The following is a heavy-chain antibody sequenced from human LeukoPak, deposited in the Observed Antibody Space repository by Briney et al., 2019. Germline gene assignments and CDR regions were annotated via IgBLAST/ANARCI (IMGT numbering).Heavy chain of an antibody. J-gene: IGHJ4*02. CDR2: ITGSGGST. CDR1: GVTFSNHA. D-gene: IGHD1-26*01. CDR3: ATRPASETYYAVFDY. Sequence: GGSLRLSCAASGVTFSNHAMSWVRQAPGKGLEWVSGITGSGGSTYLAESVKGRFTISRDNSKNTLYLEMNSLRAEDTAVYFCATRPASETYYAVFDYWGQGILVTVSS. V-gene: IGHV3-23*01.